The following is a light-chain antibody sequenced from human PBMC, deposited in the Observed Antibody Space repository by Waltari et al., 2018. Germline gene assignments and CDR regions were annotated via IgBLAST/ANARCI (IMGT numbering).Light chain of an antibody. CDR1: QSLPQSDVNTY. CDR3: MQGTPWPQT. CDR2: QVS. V-gene: IGKV2-30*02. J-gene: IGKJ1*01. Sequence: DVLLTQSPVSLPVTLGQPASMSCNSSQSLPQSDVNTYLNWFHQRPGRSPRRLISQVSRRASGVPARFRGSGSGTDFTLRISRVAAEDVGVYYCMQGTPWPQTFGQGTKVEIK.